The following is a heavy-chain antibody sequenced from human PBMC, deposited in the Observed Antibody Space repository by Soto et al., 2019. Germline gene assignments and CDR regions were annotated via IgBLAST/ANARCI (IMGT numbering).Heavy chain of an antibody. J-gene: IGHJ6*02. CDR1: SSNSAA. V-gene: IGHV6-1*01. D-gene: IGHD6-13*01. Sequence: SSNSAAWNWIRQSPSRGLEWLGRTYYRSKWYNDYAVSVKSRITINPDTSKNQFSLQLNSVTPEDTAVYYCARGASSSSWYGNYYFRGMDVWGQGTTVTVSS. CDR3: ARGASSSSWYGNYYFRGMDV. CDR2: TYYRSKWYN.